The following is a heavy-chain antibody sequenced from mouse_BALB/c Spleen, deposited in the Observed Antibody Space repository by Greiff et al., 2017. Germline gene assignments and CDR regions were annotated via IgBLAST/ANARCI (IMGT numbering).Heavy chain of an antibody. Sequence: EVKLMESGGGLVKPGGSLKLSCAASGFTFSSYTMSWVRQTPEKRLEWVATISSGGGNTYYPDSVKGRFTISRDNAKNNLYLQMSSLRSEDTALYYCARSGTRFDYWGQGTTLTVSS. CDR2: ISSGGGNT. CDR1: GFTFSSYT. D-gene: IGHD4-1*01. V-gene: IGHV5-9*03. CDR3: ARSGTRFDY. J-gene: IGHJ2*01.